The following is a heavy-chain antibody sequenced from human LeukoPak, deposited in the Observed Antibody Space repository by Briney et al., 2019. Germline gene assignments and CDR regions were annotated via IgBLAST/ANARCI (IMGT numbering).Heavy chain of an antibody. D-gene: IGHD1-1*01. J-gene: IGHJ4*02. Sequence: GASVKVSCKASGYTFTGYYMHWVRQATGQGLEWMGWINPNSGGTNYAQKFQGRVTMTRDTSISTAYMELSRLRSDDTAVYCCARDLGYNWNDGGFDYWGQGTLVTVSS. V-gene: IGHV1-2*02. CDR1: GYTFTGYY. CDR3: ARDLGYNWNDGGFDY. CDR2: INPNSGGT.